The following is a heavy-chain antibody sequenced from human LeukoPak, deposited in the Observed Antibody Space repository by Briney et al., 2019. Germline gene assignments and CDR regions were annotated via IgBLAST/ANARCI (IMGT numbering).Heavy chain of an antibody. CDR2: ISYDGSNK. D-gene: IGHD1-14*01. J-gene: IGHJ4*02. CDR1: GFTFSSYA. V-gene: IGHV3-30*04. CDR3: ARAYPDANGDY. Sequence: GRSLRLSCAASGFTFSSYAMHWVRQAPGKGLEWAAVISYDGSNKYYADSVKGRFTISRDNSKNTLYLQMNSLRAEDTAVYYCARAYPDANGDYWGQGTLVTVSS.